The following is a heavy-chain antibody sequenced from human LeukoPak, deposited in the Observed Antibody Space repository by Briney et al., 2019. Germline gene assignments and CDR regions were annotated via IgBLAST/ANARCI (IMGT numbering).Heavy chain of an antibody. CDR2: ISSSSSYI. V-gene: IGHV3-21*01. CDR1: GFTFSSYS. Sequence: GGSLRLSCAASGFTFSSYSMNWVRQAPGKGLEWVSSISSSSSYIYYADSVKGRFTISRDNAKNSLYLQMNSLRAEDTAVYYCARECYYESSGYYETGPYWGQGTLVTVSS. J-gene: IGHJ4*02. CDR3: ARECYYESSGYYETGPY. D-gene: IGHD3-22*01.